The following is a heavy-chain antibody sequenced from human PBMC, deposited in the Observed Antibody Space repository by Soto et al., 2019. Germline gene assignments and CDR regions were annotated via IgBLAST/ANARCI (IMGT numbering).Heavy chain of an antibody. Sequence: QVHLQESGPGLVKPSGTLSLICTVSGDSITRNSHWGSWVRQPPGKGLEWIGEIHHSGSTNYNPSCRVRVTISVAKTKNPLSLQSGSVTDTDTAVYACARGGDYTWADWGRGTLVTVSS. CDR1: GDSITRNSHW. CDR2: IHHSGST. CDR3: ARGGDYTWAD. V-gene: IGHV4-4*02. J-gene: IGHJ4*02. D-gene: IGHD5-12*01.